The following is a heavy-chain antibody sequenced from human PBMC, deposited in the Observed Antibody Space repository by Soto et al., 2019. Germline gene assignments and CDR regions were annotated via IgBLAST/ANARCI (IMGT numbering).Heavy chain of an antibody. CDR2: IYWDDDK. V-gene: IGHV2-5*02. J-gene: IGHJ4*02. D-gene: IGHD6-6*01. CDR1: GFSLSTSGVG. Sequence: KSGPTLVNPTQTLTLTCTFSGFSLSTSGVGVGWIRQPPGKALEWLALIYWDDDKRYSPSLKSRLTITKDTSKNQVVLTMTNMDPVDTGTYYCAVLIEFSSSSYFDYWGQGALVTVSS. CDR3: AVLIEFSSSSYFDY.